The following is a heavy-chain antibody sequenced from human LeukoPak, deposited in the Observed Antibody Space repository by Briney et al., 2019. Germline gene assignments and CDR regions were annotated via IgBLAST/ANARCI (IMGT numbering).Heavy chain of an antibody. CDR2: INTNTGNP. V-gene: IGHV7-4-1*02. Sequence: VASVKVSCTASGYTFTSYAMNWVRQAPGQGIEWMGWINTNTGNPTYAQGFTGRFVFSLDTSVSTAYLQISSLKAEDTAVYYCARPVRGAALFWGQGTLVTVSS. D-gene: IGHD6-6*01. CDR3: ARPVRGAALF. J-gene: IGHJ4*02. CDR1: GYTFTSYA.